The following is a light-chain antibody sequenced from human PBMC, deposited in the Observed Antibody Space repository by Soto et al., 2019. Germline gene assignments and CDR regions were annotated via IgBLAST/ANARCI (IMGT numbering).Light chain of an antibody. V-gene: IGLV2-14*01. CDR3: NSYTTSSTYV. CDR1: SSDVGGYNY. Sequence: QSVLTQPASVSGSPGQSITISCTGTSSDVGGYNYVSWYQHLPGEAPKLILFEVSKRPSGVSDRFSGSKSGNTASLTISGLQAEDEADYFCNSYTTSSTYVFGSGTKATVL. J-gene: IGLJ1*01. CDR2: EVS.